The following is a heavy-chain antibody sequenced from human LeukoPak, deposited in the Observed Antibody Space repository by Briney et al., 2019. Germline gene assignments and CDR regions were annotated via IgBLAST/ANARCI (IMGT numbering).Heavy chain of an antibody. V-gene: IGHV3-23*01. CDR3: AREVGYSSSWTSQYYYYGMDV. CDR2: ISGSGGST. Sequence: GGSLRLSCAASGFTFSSFAMSWVRQAPGKGLEWVSVISGSGGSTYYADSVKGRFTISRDNAKNSLYLQMNSLRAEDTAVYYCAREVGYSSSWTSQYYYYGMDVWGQGTTVTVSS. J-gene: IGHJ6*02. D-gene: IGHD6-13*01. CDR1: GFTFSSFA.